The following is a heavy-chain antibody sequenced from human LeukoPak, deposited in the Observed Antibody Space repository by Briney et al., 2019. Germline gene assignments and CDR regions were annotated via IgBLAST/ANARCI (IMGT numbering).Heavy chain of an antibody. J-gene: IGHJ2*01. CDR2: INPNSGGT. V-gene: IGHV1-2*04. CDR3: ARDTGDSGAWYFDL. CDR1: GYTFTGYY. D-gene: IGHD7-27*01. Sequence: ASVKVSCKASGYTFTGYYMHWVRQAPGQGLEWMGWINPNSGGTNYAQKFQGWVTMTRDTSISTTYMELSRLRSDDTAVYYCARDTGDSGAWYFDLWGRGTLVTVSS.